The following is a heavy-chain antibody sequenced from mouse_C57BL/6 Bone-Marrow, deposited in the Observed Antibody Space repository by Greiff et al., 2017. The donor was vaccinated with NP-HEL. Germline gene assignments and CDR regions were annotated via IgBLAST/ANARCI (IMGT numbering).Heavy chain of an antibody. Sequence: DVHLVESGGGLVKPGGSLKLSCAASGFTFSSYAMSWVRQTPEKRLEWVATISDGGSYTYYPDYVKGRFTISRDNAKNNLYLQMSHLKSEDTAMYYCARDGDYEGYWGQGTTLTVSS. CDR2: ISDGGSYT. D-gene: IGHD2-4*01. CDR3: ARDGDYEGY. J-gene: IGHJ2*01. V-gene: IGHV5-4*01. CDR1: GFTFSSYA.